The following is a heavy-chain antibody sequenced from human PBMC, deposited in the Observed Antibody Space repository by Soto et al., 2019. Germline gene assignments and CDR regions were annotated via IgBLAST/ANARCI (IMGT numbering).Heavy chain of an antibody. CDR1: GGSISSSSYY. V-gene: IGHV4-39*01. J-gene: IGHJ6*02. Sequence: PSETLSLTCTVSGGSISSSSYYWGWIRQPPGKGLEWIGSIYYSGSTYYNPSLKSRVTISVDTSKNQFSLKLSSVTAADTAVYYCARSFGTIFGVVISYYGMDVWGQGTTVTVSS. CDR3: ARSFGTIFGVVISYYGMDV. D-gene: IGHD3-3*01. CDR2: IYYSGST.